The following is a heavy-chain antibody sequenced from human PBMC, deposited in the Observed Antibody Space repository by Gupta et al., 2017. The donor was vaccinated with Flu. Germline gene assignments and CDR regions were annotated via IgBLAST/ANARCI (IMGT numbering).Heavy chain of an antibody. J-gene: IGHJ4*02. CDR2: VYYIGTT. CDR1: GGSIGSSSYY. Sequence: QLQLQESGPGLVKPLETLSLTCTVSGGSIGSSSYYRGWIRQPPGKGLEWIGNVYYIGTTYVNPSLKSRVTISVDTSKNQFSLNLSSVTAADTAVYYCARQMARGYSYGWFDYWGQGTLVTVSS. CDR3: ARQMARGYSYGWFDY. V-gene: IGHV4-39*01. D-gene: IGHD5-18*01.